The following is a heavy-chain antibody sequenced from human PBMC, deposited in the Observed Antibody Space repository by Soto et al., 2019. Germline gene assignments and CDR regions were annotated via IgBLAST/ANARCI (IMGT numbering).Heavy chain of an antibody. CDR1: GFTFSSYS. D-gene: IGHD4-17*01. V-gene: IGHV3-21*01. J-gene: IGHJ4*02. Sequence: EVQLVESGGGLVKPGGSLRLSCAASGFTFSSYSMNWVRQAPGKGLEWVSSISSSSSYIYYADSVKGRFTISRDNAKNSLYLQMNSLRAEDTAVYYCARVHDDGDYDYWGQGTLVTVSS. CDR2: ISSSSSYI. CDR3: ARVHDDGDYDY.